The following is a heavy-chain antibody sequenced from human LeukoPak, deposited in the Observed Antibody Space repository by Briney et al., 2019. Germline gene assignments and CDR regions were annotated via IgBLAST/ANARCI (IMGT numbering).Heavy chain of an antibody. CDR1: GNSISSGDNY. J-gene: IGHJ4*02. V-gene: IGHV4-61*02. CDR3: ARASYSYDINGWVPFDY. Sequence: SETLSLTCTVSGNSISSGDNYWSWIRQPAGKGLEWIGRIYTSGSTNYNPSLKSQVTISGDTSKNQFSLRLSSVTAADTAVYYCARASYSYDINGWVPFDYWGQGTLVTVSS. D-gene: IGHD3-22*01. CDR2: IYTSGST.